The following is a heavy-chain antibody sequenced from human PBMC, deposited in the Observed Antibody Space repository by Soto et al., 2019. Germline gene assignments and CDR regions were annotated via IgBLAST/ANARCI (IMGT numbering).Heavy chain of an antibody. D-gene: IGHD2-15*01. CDR3: GREGRKVVVAAPRGGDAFDS. CDR2: INSGRTYI. CDR1: GFSFSDYI. V-gene: IGHV3-21*01. Sequence: EVQLVESGGGLVKPGGSLRLSCAASGFSFSDYIMNWVRQAPGKGLEWVSSINSGRTYINYADSVRGRFTISRDNARNSLYLKMNGLGVEDTAVYYCGREGRKVVVAAPRGGDAFDSGGQGTMVTVS. J-gene: IGHJ3*02.